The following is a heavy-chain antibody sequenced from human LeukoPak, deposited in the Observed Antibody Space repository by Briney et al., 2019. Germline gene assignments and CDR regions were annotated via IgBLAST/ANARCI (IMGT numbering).Heavy chain of an antibody. CDR1: GFTFDDYG. D-gene: IGHD3-3*01. CDR2: INWNGGST. CDR3: ARMAHVRFLEWLLDFDY. J-gene: IGHJ4*02. Sequence: GGSLRLSCAASGFTFDDYGMWWVRQAPGKGLEWVSGINWNGGSTGYADSVKGRFTISRDNAKNSLYLQMNSLRAEDTALYYCARMAHVRFLEWLLDFDYWGQGTLVTVSS. V-gene: IGHV3-20*04.